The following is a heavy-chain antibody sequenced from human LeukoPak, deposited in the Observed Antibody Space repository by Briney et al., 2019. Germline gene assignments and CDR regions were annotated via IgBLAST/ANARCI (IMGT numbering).Heavy chain of an antibody. J-gene: IGHJ4*02. Sequence: GESLKISCKGSGYSFTSYWIGWVRQMPGKGLEWTGIIYPGDSDTRYSPSFQGQVTISADKSISTAYLQWSSLKASDTAMYYCARHMMGYTVVTPEDYWGQGTLVTVSS. D-gene: IGHD4-23*01. CDR1: GYSFTSYW. CDR2: IYPGDSDT. V-gene: IGHV5-51*01. CDR3: ARHMMGYTVVTPEDY.